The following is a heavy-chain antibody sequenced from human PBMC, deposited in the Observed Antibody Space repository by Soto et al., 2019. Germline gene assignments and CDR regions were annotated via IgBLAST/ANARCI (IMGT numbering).Heavy chain of an antibody. D-gene: IGHD6-6*01. V-gene: IGHV1-69*13. J-gene: IGHJ6*02. Sequence: SVKVSCKASGGTFSSYAISWVRQAPGQGLEWMGGIIPIFGTANYAQKFQGRVTITADESTSTAYMELSSLRSEDTAVYYCARVRDGVEYSSSPPLFGPYYYYGMDVWG. CDR3: ARVRDGVEYSSSPPLFGPYYYYGMDV. CDR1: GGTFSSYA. CDR2: IIPIFGTA.